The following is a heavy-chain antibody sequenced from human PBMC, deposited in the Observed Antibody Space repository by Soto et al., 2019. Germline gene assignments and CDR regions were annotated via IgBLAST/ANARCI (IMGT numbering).Heavy chain of an antibody. CDR3: AREDDGGDRDYYGLDV. CDR2: IHYSGSV. CDR1: GGSISSEYYH. J-gene: IGHJ6*02. D-gene: IGHD2-21*02. V-gene: IGHV4-30-4*01. Sequence: QVQLQESGPGLVRPSQTLSLTCTVSGGSISSEYYHWTWIRQAPGKGLEWIGYIHYSGSVHYNPSLQSRRTMSVDTSKNLFSLKLSSVTAADTAVYFCAREDDGGDRDYYGLDVWGQGTTVTVSS.